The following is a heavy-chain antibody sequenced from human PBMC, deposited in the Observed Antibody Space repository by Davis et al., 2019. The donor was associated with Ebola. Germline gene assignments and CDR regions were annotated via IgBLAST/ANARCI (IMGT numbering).Heavy chain of an antibody. Sequence: PGGSLRLSCTASGFTFGTYDMNWVRQTPGKGLEWLSYIDTGSSTTYYAESVKGRFTISRDNAKNSLYLQMNSLRAEDTAVYYCARSITIFLHEFDPWGQGTLVTVSS. CDR2: IDTGSSTT. CDR3: ARSITIFLHEFDP. V-gene: IGHV3-48*04. D-gene: IGHD3-9*01. J-gene: IGHJ5*02. CDR1: GFTFGTYD.